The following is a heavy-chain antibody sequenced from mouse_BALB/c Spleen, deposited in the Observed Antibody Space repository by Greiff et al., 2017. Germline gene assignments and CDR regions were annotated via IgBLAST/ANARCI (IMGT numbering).Heavy chain of an antibody. CDR1: GFNIKDTY. CDR3: ARGLYRAWFAY. V-gene: IGHV14-3*02. Sequence: VQLKQSGAELVKPGASVKLSCTASGFNIKDTYMHWVKQRPEQGLEWIGRIDPANGNTKYDPKFQGKATITADTSSNTAYLQLSSLTSEDTAVYYCARGLYRAWFAYWGQGTLVTVSA. CDR2: IDPANGNT. J-gene: IGHJ3*01. D-gene: IGHD1-3*01.